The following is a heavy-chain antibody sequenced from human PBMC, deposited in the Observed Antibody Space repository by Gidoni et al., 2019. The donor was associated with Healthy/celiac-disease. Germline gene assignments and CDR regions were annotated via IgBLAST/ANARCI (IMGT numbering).Heavy chain of an antibody. CDR1: GGSLSSYY. D-gene: IGHD3-22*01. CDR2: IYYSGST. Sequence: QVQLQESGPGLVKPSETLSLTCTVSGGSLSSYYWSWIRQPPGKGLEWIGYIYYSGSTNYNPSLKSRVTISVDTSKNQFSLKLSSVTAADTAVYYCAREGFYDSSGYRVGMDVWGQGTTGTVSS. CDR3: AREGFYDSSGYRVGMDV. V-gene: IGHV4-59*01. J-gene: IGHJ6*02.